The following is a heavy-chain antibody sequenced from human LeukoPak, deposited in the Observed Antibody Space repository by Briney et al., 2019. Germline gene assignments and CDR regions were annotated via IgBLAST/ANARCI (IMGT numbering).Heavy chain of an antibody. CDR2: IYYSGST. CDR3: ARDLGVRGVMGDFDY. D-gene: IGHD3-10*01. V-gene: IGHV4-59*01. CDR1: GGSISSYY. J-gene: IGHJ4*02. Sequence: PSETLSLTCTVSGGSISSYYWSWIRQPPGKGLEWIGYIYYSGSTNYNPSLKSRVTISVDTSKNQFSLKLSSVTAADTAVYYCARDLGVRGVMGDFDYWGQGTLVTVSS.